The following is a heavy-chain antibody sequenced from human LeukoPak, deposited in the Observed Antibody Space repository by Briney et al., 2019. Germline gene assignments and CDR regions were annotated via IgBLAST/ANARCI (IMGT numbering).Heavy chain of an antibody. Sequence: GESLKISCKGSGYSFTSYWIGWVRQMPGKGLEWMGIIYPGDSDTRYSPSFQGQVTISADKSISTAYLQWSSLKASDTAMYYCAMWYYYDSSAYYWFDYWGQGTLVTVSS. CDR1: GYSFTSYW. CDR3: AMWYYYDSSAYYWFDY. CDR2: IYPGDSDT. J-gene: IGHJ4*02. V-gene: IGHV5-51*01. D-gene: IGHD3-22*01.